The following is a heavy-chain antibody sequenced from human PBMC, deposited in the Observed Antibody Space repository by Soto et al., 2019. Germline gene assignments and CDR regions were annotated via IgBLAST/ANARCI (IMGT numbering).Heavy chain of an antibody. CDR3: ARLFTVTTDYYFGMDV. J-gene: IGHJ6*02. Sequence: VQLRESGPGLVKPPETLSLSCTVSGGSISGSYWSWVRQPAGKGLEWIGRIYSSGSSNYNPSLNSRLTMSLDTSKNQFSLKLRSVTAADTAIYYCARLFTVTTDYYFGMDVWGQGTTVTVSS. CDR1: GGSISGSY. D-gene: IGHD4-17*01. V-gene: IGHV4-4*07. CDR2: IYSSGSS.